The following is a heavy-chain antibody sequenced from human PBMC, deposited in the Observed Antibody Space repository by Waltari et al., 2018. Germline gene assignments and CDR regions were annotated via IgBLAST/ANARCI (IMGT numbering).Heavy chain of an antibody. CDR1: GDPISSASYY. D-gene: IGHD5-12*01. CDR2: IYPSGQT. Sequence: QVQLQESGPGLVEPSQTLSLTCSVTGDPISSASYYWTWVRQPAGRGLEWIGHIYPSGQTNYSPSLRSRVTISADRSKNQFSLRLISVTAADTAVYYCAGGGGWLTDCWGQGIPVTVSS. V-gene: IGHV4-61*09. CDR3: AGGGGWLTDC. J-gene: IGHJ4*02.